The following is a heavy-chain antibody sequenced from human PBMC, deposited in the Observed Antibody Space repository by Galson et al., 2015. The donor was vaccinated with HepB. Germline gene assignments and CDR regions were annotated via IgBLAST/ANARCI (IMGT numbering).Heavy chain of an antibody. CDR2: ISSSPSYI. V-gene: IGHV3-21*01. J-gene: IGHJ6*02. D-gene: IGHD3-10*01. Sequence: SLRLSCAVSDFIFSSYSMNWVRQAPGKGLEWVACISSSPSYIYYADSVKGRFTISNDNAKNSVSLQMSSLREEDTAVYYCSIAVNTRHRVFYYGMDVWGPGVMVTVSS. CDR3: SIAVNTRHRVFYYGMDV. CDR1: DFIFSSYS.